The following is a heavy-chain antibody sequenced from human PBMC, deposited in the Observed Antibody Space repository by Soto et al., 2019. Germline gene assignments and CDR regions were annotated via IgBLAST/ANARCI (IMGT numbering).Heavy chain of an antibody. J-gene: IGHJ5*02. CDR2: ISGYNGNT. CDR1: GYTFTTYD. D-gene: IGHD6-6*01. V-gene: IGHV1-18*04. Sequence: QVQLVQSGAELKKPGASVKVSCKASGYTFTTYDITWVRQAPGQGLEGMGWISGYNGNTKYAQRLQGRVTMTTETSTSTAYMELRSLRSDDTAVYYCARDSTARLAWFDPWGQGTLVTVSS. CDR3: ARDSTARLAWFDP.